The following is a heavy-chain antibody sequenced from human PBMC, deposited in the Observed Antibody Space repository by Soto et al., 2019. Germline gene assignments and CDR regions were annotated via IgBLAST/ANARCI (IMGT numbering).Heavy chain of an antibody. V-gene: IGHV4-59*01. Sequence: SETLSLTCTVSGGSISSYYWSWIRQPPGKGLEWIGYIYYSGRTNSNPSLKSRVTISLDTSKNQFFLKLRSVTAADTAVYYCASSRGYSGYDYGWWLESWGQGTLVTVS. CDR2: IYYSGRT. CDR3: ASSRGYSGYDYGWWLES. J-gene: IGHJ5*01. CDR1: GGSISSYY. D-gene: IGHD5-12*01.